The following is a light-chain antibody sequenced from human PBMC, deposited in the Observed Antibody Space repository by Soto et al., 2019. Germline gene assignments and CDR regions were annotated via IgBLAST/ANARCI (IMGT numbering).Light chain of an antibody. V-gene: IGKV1-5*03. CDR2: KAS. J-gene: IGKJ4*01. Sequence: DIQMTQSPSTLSASVGDRVTITCRASQTLSRWLAWYQQKPGKAPKLLISKASTLESGVPSRFSGDGSGAEFTLTISGLQPDDFATDYCQQYNTYLLGGGTRVEIK. CDR1: QTLSRW. CDR3: QQYNTYL.